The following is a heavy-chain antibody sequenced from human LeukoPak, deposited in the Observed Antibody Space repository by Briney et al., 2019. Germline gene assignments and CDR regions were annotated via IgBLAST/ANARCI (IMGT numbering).Heavy chain of an antibody. J-gene: IGHJ5*02. CDR1: GGSISSYY. CDR3: ARDWFGILTGYYIAWFDP. Sequence: SETLSLTCTVSGGSISSYYWSWIRQPAGKGLEWIGLIYTSGSTNYNPSLKSRVTMSVDTSKNQFSLKLSSVTAADTAVYYCARDWFGILTGYYIAWFDPWGQGTLVTVSS. V-gene: IGHV4-4*07. CDR2: IYTSGST. D-gene: IGHD3-9*01.